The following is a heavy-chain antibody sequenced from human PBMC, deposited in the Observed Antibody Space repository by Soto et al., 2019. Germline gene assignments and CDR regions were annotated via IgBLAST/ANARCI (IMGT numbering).Heavy chain of an antibody. D-gene: IGHD5-18*01. Sequence: GGSLRLSCAASGFTFGTYAMNWVRQAPGKGLEWVSGITGSGGSTYYADSVKGRFTISRDNSKNTLYLQMNSLRADDTAVYYCAKDRSVDTRDWFDPWGQGTLVTVSS. V-gene: IGHV3-23*01. CDR3: AKDRSVDTRDWFDP. J-gene: IGHJ5*02. CDR1: GFTFGTYA. CDR2: ITGSGGST.